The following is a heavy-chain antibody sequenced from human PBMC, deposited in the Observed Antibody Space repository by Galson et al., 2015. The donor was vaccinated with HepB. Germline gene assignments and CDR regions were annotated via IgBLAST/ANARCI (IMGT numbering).Heavy chain of an antibody. CDR3: ARGLWDSGTYGYAFDI. J-gene: IGHJ3*02. Sequence: SLRLSCAASGFIVSNIYMNWVRQAPGKGLEWVSVIYSGGTTHYPDSVKGRFTISRDNSKNTLNLQMNSLRVEDTAVYYCARGLWDSGTYGYAFDIWGQGTMVTVSS. CDR2: IYSGGTT. D-gene: IGHD1-26*01. CDR1: GFIVSNIY. V-gene: IGHV3-66*01.